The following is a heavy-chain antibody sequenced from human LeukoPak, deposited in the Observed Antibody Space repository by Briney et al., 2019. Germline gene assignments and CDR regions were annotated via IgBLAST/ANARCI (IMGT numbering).Heavy chain of an antibody. Sequence: ASVKVSCKASGYTFTGYYMHWVRQAPGQRLEWMGWINPNSGGTNYAQKFQGRVTMTRDTSISTAYMELSRLRSDDTAVYYCAREDYDSSGYSDYWGQGTLVTVSS. CDR2: INPNSGGT. D-gene: IGHD3-22*01. CDR1: GYTFTGYY. CDR3: AREDYDSSGYSDY. V-gene: IGHV1-2*02. J-gene: IGHJ4*02.